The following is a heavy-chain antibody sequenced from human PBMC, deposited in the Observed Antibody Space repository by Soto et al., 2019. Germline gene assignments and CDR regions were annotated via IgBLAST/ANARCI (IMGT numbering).Heavy chain of an antibody. V-gene: IGHV3-15*01. J-gene: IGHJ6*03. CDR1: GFTFSNAW. Sequence: GGSLRLSCAASGFTFSNAWMSWVRQAPGKGLEWVGRIKSKTDGGTTDYAAPVKGRFTISRDDSKNTLYLQVNSLKTEDTAVYYCTTTTVIQYYYYYYMDVWGKGTTVTVSS. CDR3: TTTTVIQYYYYYYMDV. CDR2: IKSKTDGGTT. D-gene: IGHD4-17*01.